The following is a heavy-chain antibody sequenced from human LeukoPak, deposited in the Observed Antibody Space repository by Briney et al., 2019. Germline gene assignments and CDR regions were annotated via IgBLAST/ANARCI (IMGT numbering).Heavy chain of an antibody. CDR2: INHSGST. D-gene: IGHD6-19*01. CDR3: ARDIAVAGSPSWFDP. J-gene: IGHJ5*02. CDR1: RGSFSGYY. Sequence: SETLSLTCAVQRGSFSGYYWSWIRQPPGKGLEWIGEINHSGSTNYNPSLKSRVTISVDTSKNQFSLKLSSVTAADTAVYYCARDIAVAGSPSWFDPWGQGTLVTVSS. V-gene: IGHV4-34*01.